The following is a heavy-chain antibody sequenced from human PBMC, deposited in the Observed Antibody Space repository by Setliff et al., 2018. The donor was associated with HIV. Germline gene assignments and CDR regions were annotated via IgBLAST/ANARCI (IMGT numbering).Heavy chain of an antibody. D-gene: IGHD1-7*01. J-gene: IGHJ5*01. V-gene: IGHV4-34*01. CDR1: GGSLRDYY. CDR2: INHSGST. Sequence: PSETLSLTCAVYGGSLRDYYWSWIRQPPGKGLEWIGEINHSGSTNYNPSLKRRVTISVDTSKNQFSLKLNSVTAADTAVYYCARVRLELRQYWFDSWGQGSPVTVSS. CDR3: ARVRLELRQYWFDS.